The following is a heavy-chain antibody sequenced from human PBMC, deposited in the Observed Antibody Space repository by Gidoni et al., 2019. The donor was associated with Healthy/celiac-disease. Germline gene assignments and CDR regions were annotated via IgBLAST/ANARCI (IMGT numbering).Heavy chain of an antibody. CDR2: ISGSGGST. J-gene: IGHJ4*02. D-gene: IGHD1-26*01. CDR3: ARNSGSTG. CDR1: SYA. V-gene: IGHV3-23*01. Sequence: SYAMSWVRQAPGKGLEWVSAISGSGGSTYYADSVKGRFTISRDNSKNTLYLQMNSLRAEDTAVYYCARNSGSTGWGQGTLVTVSS.